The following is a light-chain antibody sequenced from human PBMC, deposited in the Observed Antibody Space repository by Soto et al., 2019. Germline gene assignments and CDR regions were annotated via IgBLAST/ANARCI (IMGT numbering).Light chain of an antibody. J-gene: IGKJ3*01. V-gene: IGKV3-11*01. CDR3: QQRSNWPFFT. CDR2: DAS. Sequence: EIVLTQSPATLSLSLGERATLSCRASQSVSSYLAWYQQKPGQAPRLLIYDASNRATGIPARFSGSGSGTDFTLTISSLEPEDFAVYYCQQRSNWPFFTFGPGTKVDIK. CDR1: QSVSSY.